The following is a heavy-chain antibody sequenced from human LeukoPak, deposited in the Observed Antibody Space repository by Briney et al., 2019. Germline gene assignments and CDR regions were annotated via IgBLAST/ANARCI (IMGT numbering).Heavy chain of an antibody. CDR2: IYYSGST. J-gene: IGHJ3*02. V-gene: IGHV4-59*01. Sequence: PSETLSLTCTVSGGSISRYYWSWIRQPPGKGLEWIGYIYYSGSTNYNPSLKSRVTISVDTSKNQFSLKLSSVTAADTAVYYCARGAYGSGYDAFDIWGQGTMVTVSS. D-gene: IGHD3-10*01. CDR3: ARGAYGSGYDAFDI. CDR1: GGSISRYY.